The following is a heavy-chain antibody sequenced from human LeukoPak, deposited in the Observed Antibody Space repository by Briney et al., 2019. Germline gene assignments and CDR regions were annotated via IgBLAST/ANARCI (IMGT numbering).Heavy chain of an antibody. CDR1: GFTFSSYG. D-gene: IGHD6-19*01. Sequence: GRSLRLSCAASGFTFSSYGMHWVRRAPGKGLEWVAVISYDGSNKYYADSVKGRFTISRDNYKNTLYLQMNSLRAEDTAVYYCAKSWPYSSGWGGFDPWGQGTLVTVSS. V-gene: IGHV3-30*18. CDR3: AKSWPYSSGWGGFDP. CDR2: ISYDGSNK. J-gene: IGHJ5*02.